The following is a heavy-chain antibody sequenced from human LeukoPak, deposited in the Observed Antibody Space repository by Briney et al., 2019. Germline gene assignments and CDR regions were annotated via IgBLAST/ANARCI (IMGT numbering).Heavy chain of an antibody. J-gene: IGHJ4*02. D-gene: IGHD4-17*01. CDR3: ARRPNGDYPPDY. V-gene: IGHV3-21*01. CDR1: GFTFSSCS. CDR2: ISSRSSYI. Sequence: GGSLRLSCAASGFTFSSCSMNWVRQAPGKGLEWVSYISSRSSYIHYADSVKRRFTISRDNAKNSLYLQMNSLRAEDTAVYYCARRPNGDYPPDYWGQGTLVTVSS.